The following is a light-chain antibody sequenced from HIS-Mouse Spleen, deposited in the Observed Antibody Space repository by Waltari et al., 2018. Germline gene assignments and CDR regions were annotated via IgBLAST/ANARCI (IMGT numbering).Light chain of an antibody. CDR1: QSLVHSDGNTY. J-gene: IGKJ1*01. Sequence: DVVMTQSPLSLPVTLGQPASISCRSSQSLVHSDGNTYLNWFQQRPGQSPRRLICKVSNRDAGVPDRVSGSGSGTDFTLKISRVEAEDVGVYYCMQGTHWPRTFVQGTKVEIK. CDR3: MQGTHWPRT. CDR2: KVS. V-gene: IGKV2-30*02.